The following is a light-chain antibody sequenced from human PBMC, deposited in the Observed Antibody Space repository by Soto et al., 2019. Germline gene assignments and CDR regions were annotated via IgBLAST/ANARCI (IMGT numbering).Light chain of an antibody. J-gene: IGKJ1*01. CDR1: QSVNAN. CDR3: QQYNTWLWT. V-gene: IGKV3-15*01. Sequence: EVVMTQSPATLSVSPGERATLSCRASQSVNANLAWYQQKPGQAPRLLIHGASNRATGIPARFSGSGFGTDFILPISNQQSEDFAVYYCQQYNTWLWTFGQGTKVEI. CDR2: GAS.